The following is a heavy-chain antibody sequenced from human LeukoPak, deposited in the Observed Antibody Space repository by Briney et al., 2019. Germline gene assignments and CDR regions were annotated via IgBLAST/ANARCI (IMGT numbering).Heavy chain of an antibody. V-gene: IGHV4-59*08. J-gene: IGHJ4*02. Sequence: SETLSLTCTVSGGSISSYYWSWIRQPPGKGLEWIGYIYYSGSTNYNPSLKSRVTISVDTSKNQFSLKLSSVTAADTAVYYCARRGYSYGFDYWGQGTLVTVSS. D-gene: IGHD5-18*01. CDR1: GGSISSYY. CDR3: ARRGYSYGFDY. CDR2: IYYSGST.